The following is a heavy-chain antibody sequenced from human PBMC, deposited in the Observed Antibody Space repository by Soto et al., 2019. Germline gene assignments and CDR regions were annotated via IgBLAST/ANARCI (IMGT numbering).Heavy chain of an antibody. CDR2: IHYSGST. V-gene: IGHV4-61*01. CDR1: GGSVSGASYY. J-gene: IGHJ4*02. Sequence: PSETLSLTCTVSGGSVSGASYYWSWIRQPPGKGLEWIGYIHYSGSTNYNPSLKSRVTISVDTSKNQFSLRLNSVTAADTAVYYCARSSIVPRLLMYPFDYWGQGTLVTVSS. CDR3: ARSSIVPRLLMYPFDY. D-gene: IGHD2-8*01.